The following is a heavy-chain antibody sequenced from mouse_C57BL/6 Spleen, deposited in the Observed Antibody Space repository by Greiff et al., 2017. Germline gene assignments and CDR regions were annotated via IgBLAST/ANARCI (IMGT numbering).Heavy chain of an antibody. CDR1: GYAFSSYW. D-gene: IGHD2-4*01. CDR3: ARGRGVYYDYLYAMDY. J-gene: IGHJ4*01. V-gene: IGHV1-80*01. CDR2: IYPGDGDT. Sequence: QVQLQQSGAELVKPGASVKISCKASGYAFSSYWMNWVKQRPGKGLEWIGQIYPGDGDTNYNGKFKGKATLTADKSSSIAYMQLSSLTSEDSAVYFCARGRGVYYDYLYAMDYWGQGTSVTVSS.